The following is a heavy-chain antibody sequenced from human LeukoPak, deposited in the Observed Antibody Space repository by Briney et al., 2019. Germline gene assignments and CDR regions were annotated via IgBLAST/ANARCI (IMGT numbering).Heavy chain of an antibody. V-gene: IGHV4-59*01. D-gene: IGHD5-12*01. Sequence: SETLSLTCTVSGGSISPYYWSWIRQPPGKGLEWVGYIYYSGSTNYSPSLKSRGTISLDTTTKQFSLKLSYVTAADTAVYYYWGSTWLLDKWGKGTLVTVSS. CDR3: WGSTWLLDK. J-gene: IGHJ4*02. CDR1: GGSISPYY. CDR2: IYYSGST.